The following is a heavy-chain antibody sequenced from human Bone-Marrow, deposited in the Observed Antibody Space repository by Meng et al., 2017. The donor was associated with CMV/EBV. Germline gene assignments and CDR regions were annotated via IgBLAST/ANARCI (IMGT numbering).Heavy chain of an antibody. Sequence: ASVKVSCKASGYTFTSYHMHWVRQAPGQGLEWMGIINPSGGSTSYAQKFQGRVTMTRDTSTSTVYMELSSLRSEDTAVYYCARDELRGAVAGSSNTVSWYYYYGMDVWGQGTTVTVSS. V-gene: IGHV1-46*01. J-gene: IGHJ6*02. CDR3: ARDELRGAVAGSSNTVSWYYYYGMDV. D-gene: IGHD6-19*01. CDR1: GYTFTSYH. CDR2: INPSGGST.